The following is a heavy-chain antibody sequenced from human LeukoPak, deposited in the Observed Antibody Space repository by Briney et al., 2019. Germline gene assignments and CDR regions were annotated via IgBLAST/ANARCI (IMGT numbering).Heavy chain of an antibody. V-gene: IGHV3-7*01. Sequence: PGGSLRLSCAASGFTFSTYWLSWVRQAPGKGLEWVANIKQYGSEKYYVDSVRGRFTISRDNSKNTLYLHMNSLRAEDTAVYYFARAGDTRTHYYYYCGMDVWGQGTTVTVSS. CDR2: IKQYGSEK. J-gene: IGHJ6*02. CDR1: GFTFSTYW. CDR3: ARAGDTRTHYYYYCGMDV. D-gene: IGHD7-27*01.